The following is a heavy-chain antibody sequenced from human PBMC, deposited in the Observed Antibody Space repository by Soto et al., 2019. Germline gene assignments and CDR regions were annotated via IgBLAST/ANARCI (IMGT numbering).Heavy chain of an antibody. CDR2: INPSGGGT. CDR3: AREAVVVVPATQTYYYYGMDV. V-gene: IGHV1-46*01. J-gene: IGHJ6*02. Sequence: QVQLVRSGAEVKKPGASVKVSCKASGYSFTNYNMHWVRQAPGQGLEWMGVINPSGGGTNYAPKFQGRVTMTRDTSTSTVYMELSSLRSEDTAVYYCAREAVVVVPATQTYYYYGMDVWGQGTTVTVSS. CDR1: GYSFTNYN. D-gene: IGHD2-15*01.